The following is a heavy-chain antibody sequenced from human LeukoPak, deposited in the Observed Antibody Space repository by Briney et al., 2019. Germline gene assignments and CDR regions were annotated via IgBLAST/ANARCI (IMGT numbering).Heavy chain of an antibody. D-gene: IGHD3-10*01. Sequence: GGSLRLSCAASGFTVSSNYMTWVRQAPGKGLEWVSVIYSGGSTYYADSVKGRFTISRDNSKNTLHLQMNSLRAEDTAVYYCARRITIVRGVSGFYGMDVWGQGTTVTVSS. J-gene: IGHJ6*02. V-gene: IGHV3-53*01. CDR2: IYSGGST. CDR1: GFTVSSNY. CDR3: ARRITIVRGVSGFYGMDV.